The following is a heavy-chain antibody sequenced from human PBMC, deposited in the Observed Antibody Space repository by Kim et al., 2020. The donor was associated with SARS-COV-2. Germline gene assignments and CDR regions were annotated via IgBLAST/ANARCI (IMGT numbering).Heavy chain of an antibody. CDR2: IFRTGST. CDR1: GGSISSSSNF. D-gene: IGHD3-10*01. CDR3: GCYSGSGSYTDY. Sequence: SETLSLTCSVSGGSISSSSNFWGWIRQPPGKGLEWIGSIFRTGSTNYTPSLKSRVTISVDTSKNQFSLKLSSVTAADTAVYYCGCYSGSGSYTDYLGQGTLVTVSS. J-gene: IGHJ4*02. V-gene: IGHV4-39*01.